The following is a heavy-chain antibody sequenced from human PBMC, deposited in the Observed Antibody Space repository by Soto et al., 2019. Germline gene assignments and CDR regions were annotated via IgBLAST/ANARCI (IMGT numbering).Heavy chain of an antibody. Sequence: SETLSLTCNVSGGSISSGGYYWTWIRQHPGKGLEWIGNIHHSGSTFYNPSLKSRVSISVDTSKNQFSLKLSSVTAADTAVYYCARVPDYWGQGILVTV. V-gene: IGHV4-31*03. J-gene: IGHJ4*02. CDR3: ARVPDY. D-gene: IGHD2-2*01. CDR2: IHHSGST. CDR1: GGSISSGGYY.